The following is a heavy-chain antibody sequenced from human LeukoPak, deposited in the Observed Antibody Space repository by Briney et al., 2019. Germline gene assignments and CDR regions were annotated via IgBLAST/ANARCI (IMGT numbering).Heavy chain of an antibody. CDR3: AREARDGYCSGGSCYYWYFDY. V-gene: IGHV4-59*01. Sequence: SETLSLTCTVSGVSISRYYWSWIRQPPGKGLEWIGYIYYSGNTHQTPPHKRRLTISVDTSRHQFSLKLSSVTAADTAVYYCAREARDGYCSGGSCYYWYFDYWGQGTLVTVSS. CDR1: GVSISRYY. CDR2: IYYSGNT. D-gene: IGHD2-15*01. J-gene: IGHJ4*02.